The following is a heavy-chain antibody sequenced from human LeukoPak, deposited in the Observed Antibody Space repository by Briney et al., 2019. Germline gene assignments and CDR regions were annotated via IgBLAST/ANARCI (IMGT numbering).Heavy chain of an antibody. CDR2: IYYSGST. CDR1: GGSISSYY. CDR3: ARYLAAGYFDL. J-gene: IGHJ2*01. V-gene: IGHV4-59*08. D-gene: IGHD6-25*01. Sequence: SETLSLTCTVSGGSISSYYWSWIRQPPGKGLEWIGYIYYSGSTNYNPSLKSRVTISVDTSKNQFSLKLSSVTAADTAVYYCARYLAAGYFDLWGRGTLVAVSS.